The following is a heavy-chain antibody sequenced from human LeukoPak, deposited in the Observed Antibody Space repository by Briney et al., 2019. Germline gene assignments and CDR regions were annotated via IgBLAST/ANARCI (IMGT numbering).Heavy chain of an antibody. V-gene: IGHV1-8*01. CDR1: GYTFTNYD. J-gene: IGHJ6*02. D-gene: IGHD2-15*01. CDR3: ARGCSGGSCNGMDV. Sequence: ASVRVSCTASGYTFTNYDINWVRQAPGLGLEWMGWMNPSGGNTGYAQKFLGRVTMTRDTSIRTAYMELSNLRSEDTAVYYCARGCSGGSCNGMDVWGQGTTVTVSS. CDR2: MNPSGGNT.